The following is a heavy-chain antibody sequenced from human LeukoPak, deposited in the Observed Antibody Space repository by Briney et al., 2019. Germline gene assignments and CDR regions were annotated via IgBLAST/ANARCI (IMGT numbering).Heavy chain of an antibody. CDR1: GGSISSYY. J-gene: IGHJ6*02. D-gene: IGHD2-2*01. V-gene: IGHV4-59*01. Sequence: SETLSLTCTVSGGSISSYYWSWIREPPGKGLEWIGYIYYSGSTNYNPSLKSRVTISVDTSKNQFSLKLSSVTAADTAVYYCAGVIGVVVPAAISPPINYYYGMDVWGQGTTVTVSS. CDR3: AGVIGVVVPAAISPPINYYYGMDV. CDR2: IYYSGST.